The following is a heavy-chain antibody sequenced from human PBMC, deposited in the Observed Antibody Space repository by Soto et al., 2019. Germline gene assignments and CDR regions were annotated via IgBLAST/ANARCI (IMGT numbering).Heavy chain of an antibody. CDR2: IYWSDEK. V-gene: IGHV2-5*01. Sequence: QITLKESGPALVKPTQTLTLTCTISGFSLNTDGVGVGWIRQPPGKALEWLALIYWSDEKRYSPSLETRLTITKDTSRNQVVLTMTNMDPVDTATYYCVRRPPYPNYLAYWGRGTLVTVSS. CDR1: GFSLNTDGVG. CDR3: VRRPPYPNYLAY. J-gene: IGHJ4*02.